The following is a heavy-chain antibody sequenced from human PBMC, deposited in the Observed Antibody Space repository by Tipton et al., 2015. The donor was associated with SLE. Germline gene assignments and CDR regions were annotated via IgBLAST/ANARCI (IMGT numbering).Heavy chain of an antibody. V-gene: IGHV4-34*01. CDR3: AIEWATNAFDI. J-gene: IGHJ3*02. CDR2: INHSGST. D-gene: IGHD1-26*01. Sequence: TLSLTCAVYGGSFSGYYWSWIRQPPGKGLEWIGEINHSGSTNYNPSLKSRVTISVDTSKNQFSLKLSSVTAADTAVYYCAIEWATNAFDIWGQGIMVTVSS. CDR1: GGSFSGYY.